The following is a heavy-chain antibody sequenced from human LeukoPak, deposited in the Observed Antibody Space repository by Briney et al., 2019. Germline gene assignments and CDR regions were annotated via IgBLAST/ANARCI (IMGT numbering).Heavy chain of an antibody. V-gene: IGHV4-39*07. D-gene: IGHD2-8*01. CDR1: GGSISSSSYY. J-gene: IGHJ4*02. CDR3: ARLGYCTNGVCYGEPPYFDY. CDR2: IYYSGST. Sequence: PSETLSLTCTVSGGSISSSSYYWGWIRQPPGKGLEWIGSIYYSGSTYYNPSLKSRVTISVDTSKNQFSLKLSSVTAADTAVYYCARLGYCTNGVCYGEPPYFDYWGQGTLVTVSS.